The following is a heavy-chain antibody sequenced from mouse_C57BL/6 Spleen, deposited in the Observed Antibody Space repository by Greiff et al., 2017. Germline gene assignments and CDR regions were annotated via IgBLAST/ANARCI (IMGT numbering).Heavy chain of an antibody. CDR1: GYTFTSYW. V-gene: IGHV1-50*01. J-gene: IGHJ2*01. CDR2: IDPSDSYT. CDR3: ARSDYYDPRRTS. Sequence: QVQLKQPGAELVKPGASVKLSCKASGYTFTSYWMQWVKQRPGQGLEWIGEIDPSDSYTNYNQKFKGKATLTVDTSSSTAYMPLSSLTSEDAAVYYCARSDYYDPRRTSWGQGTTLTVSS. D-gene: IGHD2-4*01.